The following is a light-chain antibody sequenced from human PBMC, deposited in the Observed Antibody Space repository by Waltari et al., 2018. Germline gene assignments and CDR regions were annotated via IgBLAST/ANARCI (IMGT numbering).Light chain of an antibody. Sequence: SALTQPRSVSGSPGQSVTISCTGTTNNLGSYNYVSRYQQPPGKAPKLIILDVTKRPSGVPDRLSGSKSGNTASLTISGLRAEDEAEYYCCSYAGSYTWVFGGGTKLTVV. J-gene: IGLJ3*02. V-gene: IGLV2-11*01. CDR2: DVT. CDR3: CSYAGSYTWV. CDR1: TNNLGSYNY.